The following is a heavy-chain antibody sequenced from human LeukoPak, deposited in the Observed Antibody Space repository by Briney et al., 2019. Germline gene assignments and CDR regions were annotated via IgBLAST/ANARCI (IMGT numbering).Heavy chain of an antibody. CDR2: IYYSGST. Sequence: SETLSLTCTVSGGSISSYYWSWIRQPPGKGLEWLGYIYYSGSTNYNPSLKSRVTISVDTSKNQFSLKLSSVTAADTAVYYCARAIGYCSSTSCYRYYYYMDVWGKGTTVTVSS. CDR1: GGSISSYY. D-gene: IGHD2-2*02. V-gene: IGHV4-59*12. J-gene: IGHJ6*03. CDR3: ARAIGYCSSTSCYRYYYYMDV.